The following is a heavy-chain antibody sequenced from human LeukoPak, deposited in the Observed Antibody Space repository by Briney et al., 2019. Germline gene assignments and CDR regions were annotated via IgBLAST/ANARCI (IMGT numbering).Heavy chain of an antibody. CDR1: GGSFSGYY. CDR2: INHSGST. CDR3: ARVVGQYYYGSGSYYQYYFDY. D-gene: IGHD3-10*01. J-gene: IGHJ4*02. Sequence: SETLSLTCAVYGGSFSGYYWSWIRQPPGKGLEWIGEINHSGSTNYNPSLKSRVTISVDTSKNQFSLKLSSVTAADTAVYYCARVVGQYYYGSGSYYQYYFDYWGQGTLVTVSS. V-gene: IGHV4-34*01.